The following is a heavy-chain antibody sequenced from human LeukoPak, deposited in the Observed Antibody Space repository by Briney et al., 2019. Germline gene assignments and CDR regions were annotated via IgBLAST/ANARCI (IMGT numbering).Heavy chain of an antibody. J-gene: IGHJ4*02. CDR2: ISSSSSYT. CDR1: GFTFSDYY. V-gene: IGHV3-11*06. Sequence: PGRSLRLSCAASGFTFSDYYMSWIRQAPGKGLEWVSYISSSSSYTNYADSVKGRFTISRDNAKNSLYLQMNSLRAEDTAVYYCASARRGYSSGWYYFDYWGQGTLVTVSS. CDR3: ASARRGYSSGWYYFDY. D-gene: IGHD6-19*01.